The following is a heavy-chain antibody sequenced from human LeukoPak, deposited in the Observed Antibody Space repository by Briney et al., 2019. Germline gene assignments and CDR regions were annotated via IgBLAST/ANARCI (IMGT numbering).Heavy chain of an antibody. CDR1: GGSISSYY. J-gene: IGHJ4*02. CDR3: AGSTYYYDSSGYDY. D-gene: IGHD3-22*01. CDR2: IYYSGST. Sequence: PSETLSLTCTVSGGSISSYYWSWIRQPPGKGLERIGYIYYSGSTYYNPSLKSRVTISVDRSKNQFSLKLSSVTAADTAVYYCAGSTYYYDSSGYDYWGQGTLVTVSS. V-gene: IGHV4-59*12.